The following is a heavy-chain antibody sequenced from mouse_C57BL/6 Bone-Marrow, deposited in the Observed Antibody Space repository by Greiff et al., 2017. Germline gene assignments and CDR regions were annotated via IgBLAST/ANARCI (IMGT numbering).Heavy chain of an antibody. J-gene: IGHJ3*01. D-gene: IGHD2-3*01. V-gene: IGHV1-42*01. CDR2: INPSTGGT. Sequence: VQLKQSGPELVKPGASVKISCKASGYSFTGYSMNWVKQSPEKSLEWIGEINPSTGGTTYNQKFKDKATLTVDNSSSTAYMQLKSLTSEDSAVYYCARDGGYSFAYWGQGTLVTVSA. CDR1: GYSFTGYS. CDR3: ARDGGYSFAY.